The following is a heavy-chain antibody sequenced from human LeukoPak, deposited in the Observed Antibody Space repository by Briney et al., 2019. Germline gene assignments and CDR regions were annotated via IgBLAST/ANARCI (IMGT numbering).Heavy chain of an antibody. J-gene: IGHJ5*02. D-gene: IGHD1-14*01. V-gene: IGHV4-59*11. CDR1: GGSFSSHY. CDR3: ARDHPGPIDP. CDR2: IYYSGST. Sequence: SETLSLTCAVYGGSFSSHYWSWIRQPPGKGLEWIGYIYYSGSTNYNPSLKSRVTISVDTSKNQFSLKLSSVTAADTAVYYCARDHPGPIDPWGQGTLVTVSS.